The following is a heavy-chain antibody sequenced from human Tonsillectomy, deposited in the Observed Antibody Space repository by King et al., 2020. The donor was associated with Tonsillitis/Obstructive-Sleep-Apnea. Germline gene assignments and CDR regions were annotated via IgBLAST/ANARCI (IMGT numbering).Heavy chain of an antibody. CDR3: ARGGQREAAAGTYYYYGMYV. Sequence: VQLVESGGGLVQPGGSLRLSCAASGFTFRSYWMNWVRQAPGKGLVWVSRMNSDGSSTTYADSVKGRFTISRDNAKNTLYLQMNSLRAEDTAVYFCARGGQREAAAGTYYYYGMYVWGQGTTVTVSS. V-gene: IGHV3-74*01. J-gene: IGHJ6*02. CDR2: MNSDGSST. D-gene: IGHD6-13*01. CDR1: GFTFRSYW.